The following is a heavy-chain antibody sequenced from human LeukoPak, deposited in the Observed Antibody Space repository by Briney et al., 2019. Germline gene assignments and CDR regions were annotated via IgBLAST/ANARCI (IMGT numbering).Heavy chain of an antibody. J-gene: IGHJ2*01. CDR2: ISSSSSTI. CDR1: GFTFSSYS. D-gene: IGHD6-13*01. Sequence: GGSLRLSCAASGFTFSSYSMNWVRQAPGKGLEWVSYISSSSSTIYYADSVKGRFTISRDNAKNSLYLQMNSLRAEDTALYYCAKDMRIAAAFHWYFDLWGRGTLVTVSS. CDR3: AKDMRIAAAFHWYFDL. V-gene: IGHV3-48*04.